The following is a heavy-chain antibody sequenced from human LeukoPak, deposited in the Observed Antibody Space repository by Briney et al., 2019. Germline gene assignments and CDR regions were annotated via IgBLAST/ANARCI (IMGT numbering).Heavy chain of an antibody. V-gene: IGHV1-18*01. CDR3: ARDPRIVGATYYFDY. Sequence: ASVKVSCKASGYTFTSYGISWVRQAPGQGLEWMGWISAYNGNTNYAQKLQGRVTMTTDTSTSTAYMELGSLRSDDTAVYYCARDPRIVGATYYFDYWGQGTLVTVSS. CDR1: GYTFTSYG. J-gene: IGHJ4*02. D-gene: IGHD1-26*01. CDR2: ISAYNGNT.